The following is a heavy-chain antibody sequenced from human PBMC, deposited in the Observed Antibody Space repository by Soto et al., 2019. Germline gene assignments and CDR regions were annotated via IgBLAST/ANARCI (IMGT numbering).Heavy chain of an antibody. Sequence: PGGSLRLSCAASGFTVSSNYMSWVRQAPGKGLEWVSVIYSGGSTYYADSVKGRFTISRHNSKDTLYLQMNSLRAEDTAVYYCASDYCGGDCYHYYYYGMDVWGQGTTVTVSS. CDR1: GFTVSSNY. D-gene: IGHD2-21*02. CDR2: IYSGGST. J-gene: IGHJ6*02. CDR3: ASDYCGGDCYHYYYYGMDV. V-gene: IGHV3-53*04.